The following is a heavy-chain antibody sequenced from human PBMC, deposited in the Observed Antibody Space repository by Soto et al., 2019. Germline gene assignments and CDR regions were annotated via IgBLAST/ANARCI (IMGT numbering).Heavy chain of an antibody. D-gene: IGHD3-22*01. CDR1: GFTFSSYG. Sequence: QVQLVESGGGVVQPGRSLRLSCAASGFTFSSYGMHWVRQAPGKGLEWVAVISYDGSNKYYADSVKGRFTISRDNSKNTLYLQMNSLRAEDTAVYYCAKDYYDSSGYYGGYYYYGMDVW. V-gene: IGHV3-30*18. CDR3: AKDYYDSSGYYGGYYYYGMDV. CDR2: ISYDGSNK. J-gene: IGHJ6*01.